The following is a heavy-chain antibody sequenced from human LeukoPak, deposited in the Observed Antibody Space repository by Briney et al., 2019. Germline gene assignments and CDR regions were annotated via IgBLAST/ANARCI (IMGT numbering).Heavy chain of an antibody. CDR2: ISSRGSSI. J-gene: IGHJ4*02. CDR1: GFTLSSYN. CDR3: ARTYNSGWYFDY. V-gene: IGHV3-48*02. D-gene: IGHD6-19*01. Sequence: GASLRLSCATSGFTLSSYNMNWVRQAPGKGLEWVSYISSRGSSIQYADSVKGRFTISRDNAKYSLYLQMDSLRDDDTAVYYCARTYNSGWYFDYWGQGTLVTVSS.